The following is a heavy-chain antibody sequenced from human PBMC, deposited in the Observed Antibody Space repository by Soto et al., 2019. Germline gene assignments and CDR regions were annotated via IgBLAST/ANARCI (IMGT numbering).Heavy chain of an antibody. Sequence: EVQLVESGGGLVQPGGSLRLSCAASGFTFSSYDMHWVRQATGKGLEWVSAIGTAGDTYYPGSMKGRFTISRENAKNSLYLQMNSLRAGDTAVYYCARRGVSPNYYGMDVWGQGTTVTVSS. CDR2: IGTAGDT. CDR1: GFTFSSYD. V-gene: IGHV3-13*01. CDR3: ARRGVSPNYYGMDV. D-gene: IGHD2-21*01. J-gene: IGHJ6*02.